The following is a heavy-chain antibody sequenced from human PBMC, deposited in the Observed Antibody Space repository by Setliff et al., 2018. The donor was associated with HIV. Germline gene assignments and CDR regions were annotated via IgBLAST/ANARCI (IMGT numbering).Heavy chain of an antibody. CDR1: GYSFTTHD. Sequence: GASVKVSCKASGYSFTTHDINWVRQSPGQGLEWMGWMNPDSGNTFYAQKFKGRVTMTRDTSTNTAYMELSSLTSDDTAVYFCARGSKSMVMFILVSAFDIWGQGTLVTVSS. J-gene: IGHJ3*02. D-gene: IGHD2-21*01. V-gene: IGHV1-8*02. CDR3: ARGSKSMVMFILVSAFDI. CDR2: MNPDSGNT.